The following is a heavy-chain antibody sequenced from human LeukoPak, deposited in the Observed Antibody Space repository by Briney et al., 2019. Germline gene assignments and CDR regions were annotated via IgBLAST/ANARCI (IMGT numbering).Heavy chain of an antibody. J-gene: IGHJ5*02. CDR3: ARDSRYGENNWFDP. CDR1: GFSFSMYS. Sequence: GGSLRLSCAASGFSFSMYSMSWIRQAPGKGLEWVSVISDNGAVTFYGDSVKGRFTISRDNSKNTLYLQMNSLRAEDTAVYYCARDSRYGENNWFDPWGQGTLVTVSS. V-gene: IGHV3-23*01. D-gene: IGHD4-17*01. CDR2: ISDNGAVT.